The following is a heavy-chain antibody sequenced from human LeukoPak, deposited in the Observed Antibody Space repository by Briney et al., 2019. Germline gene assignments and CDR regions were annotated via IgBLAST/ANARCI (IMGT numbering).Heavy chain of an antibody. CDR3: ARGRQDVTMIVVVMTAVSYYLDV. CDR2: MNPSGST. CDR1: GGSFSGYY. V-gene: IGHV4-34*01. Sequence: SGTLSLTCAVYGGSFSGYYWTWIRQTPEKGLEWIGEMNPSGSTNYNPSLKRRVTISVDTSKNQFSLELSSVTAADTAVYYCARGRQDVTMIVVVMTAVSYYLDVWGKGTTVTVS. D-gene: IGHD3-22*01. J-gene: IGHJ6*03.